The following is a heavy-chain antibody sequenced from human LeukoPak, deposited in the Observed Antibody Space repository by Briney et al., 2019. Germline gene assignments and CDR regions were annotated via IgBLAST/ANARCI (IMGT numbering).Heavy chain of an antibody. J-gene: IGHJ4*02. Sequence: ASVKVSCKASGYTFTGYYIHWVRQAPGQGLEWMGWINPNSGGTNYAQKFQNRVTMTRDTSISTAYMELGRLRSDDTAVYYCARPSIYTTYYDFWSGYSRSQGSENYFDYWGQGTLVTVSS. CDR3: ARPSIYTTYYDFWSGYSRSQGSENYFDY. CDR2: INPNSGGT. D-gene: IGHD3-3*01. V-gene: IGHV1-2*02. CDR1: GYTFTGYY.